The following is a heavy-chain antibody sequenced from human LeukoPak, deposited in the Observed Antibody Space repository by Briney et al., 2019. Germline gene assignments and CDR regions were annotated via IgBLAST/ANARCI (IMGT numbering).Heavy chain of an antibody. CDR3: TTTYYDSSGYYRDY. CDR1: GFTFSNAW. Sequence: GGSLRLSCAASGFTFSNAWMSRVRQAPGKGLEWVGRIKSKTDGGTTDYAAPVKGRFTISRDDSKNTLYLQMNSLKTEDTAVYYCTTTYYDSSGYYRDYWGQGTLVTVSS. CDR2: IKSKTDGGTT. D-gene: IGHD3-22*01. J-gene: IGHJ4*02. V-gene: IGHV3-15*01.